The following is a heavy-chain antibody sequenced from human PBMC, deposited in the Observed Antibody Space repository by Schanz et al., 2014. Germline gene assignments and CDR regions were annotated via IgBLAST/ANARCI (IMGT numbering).Heavy chain of an antibody. Sequence: QVQLVQSGAEVKKPGASVRVSCKASGYTFTTYAMSWVRQSPVQALEWVGWISVYTGNTKYGQKVQGRSTMTADTSANTAYMELRSLRSDDTAVYYCAKAEYDILTGAYSRLHPWGQGTLVTVSS. V-gene: IGHV1-18*01. J-gene: IGHJ5*02. CDR3: AKAEYDILTGAYSRLHP. CDR2: ISVYTGNT. D-gene: IGHD3-9*01. CDR1: GYTFTTYA.